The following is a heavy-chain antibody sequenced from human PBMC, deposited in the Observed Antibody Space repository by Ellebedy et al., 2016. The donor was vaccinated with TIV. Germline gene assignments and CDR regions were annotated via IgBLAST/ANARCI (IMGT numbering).Heavy chain of an antibody. D-gene: IGHD1-1*01. CDR3: AADRDATGFVF. V-gene: IGHV3-30*04. CDR1: GFTFNTYA. J-gene: IGHJ4*02. CDR2: TTLDGQRK. Sequence: PGGSLRLSCGASGFTFNTYAMHWVRQAPGKGLEWVTFTTLDGQRKDYADSVKGRFTISRDNSKNTVFLQVDRLRAEDTAVYYCAADRDATGFVFWGRGALVTVSS.